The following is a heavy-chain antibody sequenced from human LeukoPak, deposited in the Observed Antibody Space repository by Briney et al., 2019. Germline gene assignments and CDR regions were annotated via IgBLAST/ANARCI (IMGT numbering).Heavy chain of an antibody. V-gene: IGHV3-53*05. Sequence: GGSLRLSCAASGLTVSRKHMSWVRQAPGKGLEWVSVIRSGGNTFYADSVKGRFTISRDNSKNTLYLQMNSLRAEDTAVYYCAKDPRDTYYYDSSGYKYFDLWGRGTLVTVSS. J-gene: IGHJ2*01. D-gene: IGHD3-22*01. CDR2: IRSGGNT. CDR1: GLTVSRKH. CDR3: AKDPRDTYYYDSSGYKYFDL.